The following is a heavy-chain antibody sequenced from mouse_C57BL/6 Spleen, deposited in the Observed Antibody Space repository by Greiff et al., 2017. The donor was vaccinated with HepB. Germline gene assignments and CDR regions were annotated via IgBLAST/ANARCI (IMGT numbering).Heavy chain of an antibody. CDR2: IYPGNSDT. J-gene: IGHJ3*01. D-gene: IGHD2-4*01. CDR3: TPSHYDYDGTGALFAY. CDR1: GYTFTSYW. V-gene: IGHV1-5*01. Sequence: VQLKESGPVLARPGASVKMSCKTSGYTFTSYWMHWVKQRPGQGLEWIGAIYPGNSDTSYNQKFKGKAKLTAVTSASTAYMELSSLTNEDSAVYYFTPSHYDYDGTGALFAYWGQGTLVTVSA.